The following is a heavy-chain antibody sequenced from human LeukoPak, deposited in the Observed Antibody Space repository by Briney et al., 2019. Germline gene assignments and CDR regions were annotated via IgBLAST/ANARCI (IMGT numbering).Heavy chain of an antibody. Sequence: GASVKVSCKASGYTFTDYYIHWVRQAPGQGLEWMGWIDPHSEGTKYAQKFQGRVTMTRDTSISTVYIDLNSLRSDDTAVYYCARVTGYMIEDYFDYWGQGTLVTVSS. CDR1: GYTFTDYY. CDR3: ARVTGYMIEDYFDY. CDR2: IDPHSEGT. V-gene: IGHV1-2*02. J-gene: IGHJ4*02. D-gene: IGHD3-22*01.